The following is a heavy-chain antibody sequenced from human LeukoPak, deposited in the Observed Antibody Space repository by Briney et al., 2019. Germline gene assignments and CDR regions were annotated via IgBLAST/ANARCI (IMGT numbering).Heavy chain of an antibody. CDR3: ARVGTTQRRYYDSSGYYFNSENDAFDI. D-gene: IGHD3-22*01. CDR1: GGSFSGYY. CDR2: INHSGST. Sequence: PSETLSPTCAVYGGSFSGYYWSWIRQPPGKGLEWIGEINHSGSTNYNPSLKSRVTISVDTSKNQFSLKLSSVTAADTAVYYCARVGTTQRRYYDSSGYYFNSENDAFDIWGQGTMVTVSS. J-gene: IGHJ3*02. V-gene: IGHV4-34*01.